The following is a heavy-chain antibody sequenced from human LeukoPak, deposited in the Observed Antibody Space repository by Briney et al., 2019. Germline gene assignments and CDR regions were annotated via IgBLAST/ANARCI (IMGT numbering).Heavy chain of an antibody. J-gene: IGHJ4*02. CDR1: GYTFTSFA. CDR3: ARVSDDSGWNFDY. D-gene: IGHD6-19*01. CDR2: INAATANR. V-gene: IGHV1-3*01. Sequence: ASVKVSWKASGYTFTSFAIHWVRQAPGQRLEWMGWINAATANRKYSQKFQDRVTITRETSATTAYMELSSLTSEDTAVYYCARVSDDSGWNFDYWGQGTLVTVSS.